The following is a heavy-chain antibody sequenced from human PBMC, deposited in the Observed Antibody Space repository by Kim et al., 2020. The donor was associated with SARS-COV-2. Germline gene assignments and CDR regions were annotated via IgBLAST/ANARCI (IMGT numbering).Heavy chain of an antibody. Sequence: GGSLRLSCAASGFTLSGSTVHWVRQASGKGLEWVGRIRSQANSYATAYAASVKNRFTISRDDSKNTAYLQMNSLKTEDTAVYYCARVNPIAGGWYDAFDIWGQGTMVTVSS. J-gene: IGHJ3*02. CDR2: IRSQANSYAT. CDR3: ARVNPIAGGWYDAFDI. V-gene: IGHV3-73*01. CDR1: GFTLSGST. D-gene: IGHD6-19*01.